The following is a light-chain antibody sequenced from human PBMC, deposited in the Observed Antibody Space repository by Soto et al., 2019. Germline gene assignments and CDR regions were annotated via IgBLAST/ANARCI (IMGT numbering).Light chain of an antibody. CDR1: QSVGSNF. CDR2: GAS. CDR3: QHFVNPPYT. V-gene: IGKV3-20*01. Sequence: EIVLTQSPGTLYLSPGERATLSCRASQSVGSNFLAWYQQRPGEAPRLLIYGASSRATGNPDRFSGSGYGTDFSLTISRLEPEDCAVYYCQHFVNPPYTFGQGTKLEI. J-gene: IGKJ2*01.